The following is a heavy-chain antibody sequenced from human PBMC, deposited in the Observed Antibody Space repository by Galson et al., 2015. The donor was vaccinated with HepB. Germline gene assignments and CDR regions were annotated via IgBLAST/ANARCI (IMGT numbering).Heavy chain of an antibody. D-gene: IGHD3-9*01. Sequence: SLRLSCASSGFPVGDYALNWFRQAPGKVMEWVAFIRGKTYGGTAEYAASVKGRFTISRDDSKSIVYLQMNSLKSEDTAVYYCSRDRSDPYDILIGNFFWGQGTLVTVSS. V-gene: IGHV3-49*03. CDR1: GFPVGDYA. J-gene: IGHJ4*02. CDR2: IRGKTYGGTA. CDR3: SRDRSDPYDILIGNFF.